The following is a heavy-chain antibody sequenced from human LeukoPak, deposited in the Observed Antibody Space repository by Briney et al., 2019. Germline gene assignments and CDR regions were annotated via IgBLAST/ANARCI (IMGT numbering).Heavy chain of an antibody. CDR2: ISSNGGKT. J-gene: IGHJ4*02. V-gene: IGHV3-64*01. Sequence: PGGSLRLSCAASGFTFSSYDMHWVRQAPGKGLEYVSTISSNGGKTNYANSVKGRFTISRDNSKNTLYLQMGSLRAEDTAVYYCAKEANDILTGYYVAGGYFDYWGQGTLVTVSS. D-gene: IGHD3-9*01. CDR3: AKEANDILTGYYVAGGYFDY. CDR1: GFTFSSYD.